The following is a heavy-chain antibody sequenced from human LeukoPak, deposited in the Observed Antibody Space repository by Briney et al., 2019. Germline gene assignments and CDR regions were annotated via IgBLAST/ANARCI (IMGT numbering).Heavy chain of an antibody. CDR2: MNPNSEDT. V-gene: IGHV1-8*02. CDR1: GYTFTSYG. Sequence: ASVKVSCKASGYTFTSYGIHWVRQATGQGLEWMGWMNPNSEDTAYAQKFQGRISMTRSTSISTAYMELSSLRSEDTAVYYCGRGLGSYDSSELTWPMISFWGQGTVVTVSS. J-gene: IGHJ4*02. CDR3: GRGLGSYDSSELTWPMISF. D-gene: IGHD3-22*01.